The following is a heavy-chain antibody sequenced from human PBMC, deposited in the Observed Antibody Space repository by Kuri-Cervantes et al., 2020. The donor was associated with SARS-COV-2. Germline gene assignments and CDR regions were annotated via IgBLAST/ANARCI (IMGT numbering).Heavy chain of an antibody. CDR2: IKQEGCEK. CDR1: GFTFSSYW. J-gene: IGHJ4*02. CDR3: TRDRELNTAMANWFRQFDC. V-gene: IGHV3-7*03. D-gene: IGHD5-18*01. Sequence: GESLKISCAASGFTFSSYWMSWVRQAPGKGLEGVANIKQEGCEKYYVDSVKGRFTISRDNAKNSLYLQMNSLRAEDTAVYYYTRDRELNTAMANWFRQFDCWGQGALVTVSS.